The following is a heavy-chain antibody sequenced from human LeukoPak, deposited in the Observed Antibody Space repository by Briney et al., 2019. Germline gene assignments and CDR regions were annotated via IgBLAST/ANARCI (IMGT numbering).Heavy chain of an antibody. CDR3: AIGGTMARGVIITSNWFDP. Sequence: ASVKVSCKVSGYTLTELSMHWVRPAPGKGLGWMGGFDPEDGETIYAQKFQGRVTITEDTSTDTAYMELSSLRSEDTAVYCCAIGGTMARGVIITSNWFDPWGQGTLVTVSS. J-gene: IGHJ5*02. CDR2: FDPEDGET. V-gene: IGHV1-24*01. D-gene: IGHD3-10*01. CDR1: GYTLTELS.